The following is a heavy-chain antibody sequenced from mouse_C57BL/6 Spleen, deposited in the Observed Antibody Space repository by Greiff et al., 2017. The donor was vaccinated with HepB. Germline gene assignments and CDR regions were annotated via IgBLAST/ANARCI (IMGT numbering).Heavy chain of an antibody. V-gene: IGHV1-55*01. CDR2: IYPGSGST. CDR1: GYTFTSYW. Sequence: VQLQQSGAELVKPGASVKMSCKASGYTFTSYWITWVKQRPGQGLEWIGDIYPGSGSTNYNEKFKSKATLTVDTSSSTAYMQLSSLTSEDSAVYYCARRWLKDWYFDVWGTGTTVTVSS. D-gene: IGHD1-1*02. CDR3: ARRWLKDWYFDV. J-gene: IGHJ1*03.